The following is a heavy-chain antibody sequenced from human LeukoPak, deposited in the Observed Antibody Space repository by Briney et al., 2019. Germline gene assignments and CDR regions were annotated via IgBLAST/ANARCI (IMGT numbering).Heavy chain of an antibody. J-gene: IGHJ4*02. CDR3: ARGRWLQLPDY. Sequence: ASVKVSCKASGYTFTGYYMHWVRQAPGQGLEWMGRINPNSGGTNYARKFQGRVTMTRDTSISTAYMELSRLRSDDTAVYYCARGRWLQLPDYWGQGTLVTVSS. CDR2: INPNSGGT. CDR1: GYTFTGYY. D-gene: IGHD5-24*01. V-gene: IGHV1-2*06.